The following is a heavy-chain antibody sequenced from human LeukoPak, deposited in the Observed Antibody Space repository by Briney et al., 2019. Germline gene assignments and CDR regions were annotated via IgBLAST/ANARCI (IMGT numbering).Heavy chain of an antibody. Sequence: GESLKISCKGSGYSFTSYWIGWVRQMPGKGLEWMGITYPGDSDTRYSPSFQGQVTISADKSISTAYLQWSSLKASDTAMYYCARCPFGVVTETRNYYYYGMDVWGQGTTVTVPS. CDR1: GYSFTSYW. CDR2: TYPGDSDT. D-gene: IGHD3-3*01. V-gene: IGHV5-51*01. J-gene: IGHJ6*02. CDR3: ARCPFGVVTETRNYYYYGMDV.